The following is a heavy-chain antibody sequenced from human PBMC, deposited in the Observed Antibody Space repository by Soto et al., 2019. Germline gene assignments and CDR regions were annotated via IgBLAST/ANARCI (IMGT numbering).Heavy chain of an antibody. Sequence: QVQLQQWGAGPLRPLETLSLTCGVSGGSFSGYYWAWIRQSPGKGLEWIGEINDRGSINYNPSLKSRVSISVDTSKNHYSLNLRSVPAADTAVYSCVRESHDILTGPPWVWYFDLWGRGTLVTVSS. CDR2: INDRGSI. CDR1: GGSFSGYY. CDR3: VRESHDILTGPPWVWYFDL. V-gene: IGHV4-34*01. D-gene: IGHD3-9*01. J-gene: IGHJ2*01.